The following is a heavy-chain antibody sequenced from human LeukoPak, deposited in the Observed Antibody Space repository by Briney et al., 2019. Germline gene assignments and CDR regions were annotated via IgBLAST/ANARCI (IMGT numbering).Heavy chain of an antibody. J-gene: IGHJ4*02. Sequence: PGRSLRLSCAASGFTFSTYAMHWVRQAPGEGLEWVAFISYDGREKYYPDYVKGRFTISRDNSKNTLYLQINSLISEDTAVYYCASELRDRNYDFEYWGQGTLVTVSS. CDR1: GFTFSTYA. D-gene: IGHD4-11*01. CDR2: ISYDGREK. CDR3: ASELRDRNYDFEY. V-gene: IGHV3-30*04.